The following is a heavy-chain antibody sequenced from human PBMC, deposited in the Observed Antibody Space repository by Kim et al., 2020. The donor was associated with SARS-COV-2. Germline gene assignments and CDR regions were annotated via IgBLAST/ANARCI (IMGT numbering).Heavy chain of an antibody. Sequence: SETLSLTCTVSGGSISSYYWSWIRQPPGKGLEWIGYIYYSGSTNYNPSLKSRVTISVDTSKNQFSLKLSSVTAADTAVYYCARRGGRLSAGRYDSSGYYLYYFDYWGQGTLVTVSS. CDR3: ARRGGRLSAGRYDSSGYYLYYFDY. CDR2: IYYSGST. V-gene: IGHV4-59*01. J-gene: IGHJ4*02. CDR1: GGSISSYY. D-gene: IGHD3-22*01.